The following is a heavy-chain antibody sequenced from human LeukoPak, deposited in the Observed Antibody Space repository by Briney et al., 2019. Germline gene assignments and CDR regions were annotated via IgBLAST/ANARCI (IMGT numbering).Heavy chain of an antibody. CDR3: ARDPLFYGDEYYFDY. CDR1: GYTFTGYY. J-gene: IGHJ4*02. CDR2: INPNRGGT. Sequence: ASVKLSCKASGYTFTGYYMHWVRQAPGQGLEWMGWINPNRGGTNYAQKFQGRVTMTRYTSISTAYMELSRLRSDDTAVYYCARDPLFYGDEYYFDYWGQGTLVSVSS. V-gene: IGHV1-2*02. D-gene: IGHD4-17*01.